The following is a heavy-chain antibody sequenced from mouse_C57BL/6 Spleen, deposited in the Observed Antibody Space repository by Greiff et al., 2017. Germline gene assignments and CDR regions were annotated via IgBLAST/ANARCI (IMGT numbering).Heavy chain of an antibody. V-gene: IGHV5-17*01. Sequence: EVMLVESGGGLVKPGGSLKLSCAASGFTFSDYGMHWVRQAPEKGLEWVAYISSGSSTIYYADTVKGRFTISMANAKNTLFLQMTSLRSESAAMYYCSRMRRNYVYYFDYWGQGTTLTVSS. J-gene: IGHJ2*01. D-gene: IGHD2-1*01. CDR2: ISSGSSTI. CDR3: SRMRRNYVYYFDY. CDR1: GFTFSDYG.